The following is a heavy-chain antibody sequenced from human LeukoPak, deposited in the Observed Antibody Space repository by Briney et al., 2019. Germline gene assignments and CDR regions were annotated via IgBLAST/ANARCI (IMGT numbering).Heavy chain of an antibody. Sequence: GGSLRLSCAASGFTFSSYGMHWVRQAPGKGLEWVAFIRYDGSNKYYADSVKGRFTISRDNSKNTLYLQMNSLRAEDTAVYYCAKAGGITGTTYLDYWGQGTLVTVSS. CDR2: IRYDGSNK. CDR1: GFTFSSYG. J-gene: IGHJ4*02. D-gene: IGHD1-7*01. V-gene: IGHV3-30*02. CDR3: AKAGGITGTTYLDY.